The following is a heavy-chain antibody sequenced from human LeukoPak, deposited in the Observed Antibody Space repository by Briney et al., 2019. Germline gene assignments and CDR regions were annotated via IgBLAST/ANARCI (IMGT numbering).Heavy chain of an antibody. D-gene: IGHD3-22*01. CDR3: AKTPDIDMIEVGTSFDY. J-gene: IGHJ4*02. CDR2: ISGSGGST. CDR1: GFTFSSYA. Sequence: PGGSLRLSCAASGFTFSSYAMSWVRQAPGKGLEWVSAISGSGGSTYYADSVKGRFTISRDNSKNTLHLQMNNLRAEDTALYYCAKTPDIDMIEVGTSFDYWGQGTLVSVST. V-gene: IGHV3-23*01.